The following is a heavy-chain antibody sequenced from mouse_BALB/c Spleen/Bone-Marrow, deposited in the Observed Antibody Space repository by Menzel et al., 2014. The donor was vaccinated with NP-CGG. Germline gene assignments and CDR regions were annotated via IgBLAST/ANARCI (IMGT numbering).Heavy chain of an antibody. V-gene: IGHV5-4*02. CDR3: ARETGPRAMDY. CDR1: RFTFSDYY. J-gene: IGHJ4*01. CDR2: ISDDGGNT. D-gene: IGHD4-1*01. Sequence: EVQGVESGGGLVKPGGSLKLSCAASRFTFSDYYMFWVRQTPEKRLEWVATISDDGGNTYYRDSVKGRFTISRDSAKNKLNLQMSSLKSEDTATYHCARETGPRAMDYWGQGTSVTVSS.